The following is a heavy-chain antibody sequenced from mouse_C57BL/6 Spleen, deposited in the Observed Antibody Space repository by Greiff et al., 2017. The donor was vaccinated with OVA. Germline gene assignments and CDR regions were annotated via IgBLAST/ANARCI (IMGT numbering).Heavy chain of an antibody. Sequence: VQLQQSGPELVKPGASVKISCKASGYSFTGYYMNWVKQSPEKSLEWIGEINPSTGGTTYNQKFQAKATLTVDKSSRTAYMQLKSLVSEESAVYSCARGGYGSFAYWGQGTLVTVSA. D-gene: IGHD2-10*02. V-gene: IGHV1-42*01. CDR2: INPSTGGT. CDR1: GYSFTGYY. J-gene: IGHJ3*01. CDR3: ARGGYGSFAY.